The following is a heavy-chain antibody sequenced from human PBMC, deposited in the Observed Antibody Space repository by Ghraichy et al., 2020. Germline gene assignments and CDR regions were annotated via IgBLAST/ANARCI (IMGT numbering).Heavy chain of an antibody. J-gene: IGHJ4*02. CDR1: GGSISSYY. D-gene: IGHD1-1*01. V-gene: IGHV4-4*07. CDR3: ARVWNDVPDY. CDR2: IYTSGST. Sequence: ESLNISCTVSGGSISSYYWSWIRQPAGKGLEWIGRIYTSGSTNYNPSLKSRVTMSVDTSKNQFSLKLSSVTAADTAVYYCARVWNDVPDYWGQGTLVTVSS.